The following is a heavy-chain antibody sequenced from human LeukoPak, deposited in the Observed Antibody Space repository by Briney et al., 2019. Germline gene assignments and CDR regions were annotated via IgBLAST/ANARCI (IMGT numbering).Heavy chain of an antibody. CDR1: GFTFSSYS. V-gene: IGHV3-48*02. CDR3: AGNSSGYYPDAFDI. CDR2: ISSSSSTI. D-gene: IGHD3-22*01. J-gene: IGHJ3*02. Sequence: GGSLRLSCAASGFTFSSYSMNWVRQAPGKGLEWVSYISSSSSTIYYADSVKGRFTISRDNAENSLYLQMNSLRDEDTAVYYCAGNSSGYYPDAFDIWGQGTMVTVSS.